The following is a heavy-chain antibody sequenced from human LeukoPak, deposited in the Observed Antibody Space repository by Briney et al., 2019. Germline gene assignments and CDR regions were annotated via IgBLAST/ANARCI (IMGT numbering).Heavy chain of an antibody. J-gene: IGHJ4*02. CDR1: GFTFNNYW. CDR2: INSDGINT. CDR3: ARDRGQLVIPFFFDY. V-gene: IGHV3-74*01. D-gene: IGHD3-9*01. Sequence: GGSLRLSCAASGFTFNNYWMHWVRQAPGKGLVWVSRINSDGINTSYADSVKGRFTISRDNAKNSLFLQMSSLRDEDTAVYYCARDRGQLVIPFFFDYWGQGILVTVSS.